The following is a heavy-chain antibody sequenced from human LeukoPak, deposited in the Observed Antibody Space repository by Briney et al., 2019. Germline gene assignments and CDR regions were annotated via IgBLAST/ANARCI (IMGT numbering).Heavy chain of an antibody. Sequence: ASVKVSCKVFGYSLTELSMHWVRQAPGEGLEWMGGFDSEDGETIYAQQFQGRVTMTEDTSTDTAYMELSSLRSEDTAVYYCVTGALSSRLFDIWSQGTMVTVS. CDR2: FDSEDGET. CDR3: VTGALSSRLFDI. V-gene: IGHV1-24*01. CDR1: GYSLTELS. D-gene: IGHD6-6*01. J-gene: IGHJ3*02.